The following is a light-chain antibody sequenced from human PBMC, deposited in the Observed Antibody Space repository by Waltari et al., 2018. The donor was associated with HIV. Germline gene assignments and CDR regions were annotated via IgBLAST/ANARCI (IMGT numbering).Light chain of an antibody. Sequence: DIVLTQSPAPLSLSPGETATLSGRASQSVGSYLAWYQPKPGRAPRLLSYVAINRATGIPARFSGSGSVTDFTLTISGLEPEDFAVYDCQQRSDSPPSTFGGGTKVEI. V-gene: IGKV3-11*01. CDR1: QSVGSY. CDR2: VAI. CDR3: QQRSDSPPST. J-gene: IGKJ4*01.